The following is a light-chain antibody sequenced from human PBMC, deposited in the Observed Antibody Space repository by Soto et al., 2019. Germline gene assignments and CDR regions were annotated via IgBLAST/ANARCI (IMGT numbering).Light chain of an antibody. Sequence: QSALTQPASVSGSPGQSITISCTGTNSAVGDYNYVSWYQQHPGKAPKLMIYDVSNRPSGVSNRFSGSKSGNTASLTISGLQADDEADYSCSSYTSSNTCVFGTGTKVTVL. J-gene: IGLJ1*01. CDR1: NSAVGDYNY. CDR3: SSYTSSNTCV. V-gene: IGLV2-14*01. CDR2: DVS.